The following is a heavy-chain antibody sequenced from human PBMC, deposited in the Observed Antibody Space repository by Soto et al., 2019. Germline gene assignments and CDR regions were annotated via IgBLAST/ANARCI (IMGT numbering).Heavy chain of an antibody. CDR2: INPSGGST. D-gene: IGHD5-12*01. CDR3: PTYSESLRAFDI. J-gene: IGHJ3*02. V-gene: IGHV1-46*01. Sequence: QVQLVQSGAEVKKPGASVKVSCKASGYTFTSYYMHWVRQAPGQGLEWMGIINPSGGSTSYAHKFQCRVTMTRGASTSKAVMELGSLGPEVADVYYCPTYSESLRAFDIWGQGTMVTVSS. CDR1: GYTFTSYY.